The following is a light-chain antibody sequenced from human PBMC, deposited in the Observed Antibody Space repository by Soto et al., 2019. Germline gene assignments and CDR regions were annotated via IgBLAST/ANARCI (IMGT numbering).Light chain of an antibody. V-gene: IGKV1-39*01. CDR2: DAS. Sequence: DIQMTQSPSSLSVSVRDRVTITCRASQTISASLNWFQQKAGKSPQLLIHDASNLQTAVPSRFSGSGSGTDFTLTITDLQSEESGPSFCQQGFRTVLTVGGGTKVDIK. CDR3: QQGFRTVLT. CDR1: QTISAS. J-gene: IGKJ4*01.